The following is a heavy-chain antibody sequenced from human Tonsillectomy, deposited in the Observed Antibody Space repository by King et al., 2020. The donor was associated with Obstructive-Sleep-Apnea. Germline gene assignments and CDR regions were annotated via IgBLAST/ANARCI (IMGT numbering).Heavy chain of an antibody. J-gene: IGHJ6*02. V-gene: IGHV3-30*04. D-gene: IGHD2-2*01. CDR2: ISYDGRNK. CDR3: ARDVGYCSSSTCYGGTYYYGMDV. CDR1: GFTFSSYA. Sequence: VQLVESGGGVVQPGRSLRLSCAASGFTFSSYAMHWVRQAPGKGLEWVAVISYDGRNKHDADSVKGRFTISRDNFKNTLYLQMNSLRAEDTAMYYCARDVGYCSSSTCYGGTYYYGMDVWGQGTSVTVSS.